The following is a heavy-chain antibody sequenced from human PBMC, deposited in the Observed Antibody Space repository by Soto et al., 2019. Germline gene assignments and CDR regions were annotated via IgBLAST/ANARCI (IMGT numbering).Heavy chain of an antibody. CDR1: GGSISSYY. CDR2: IYYSGST. V-gene: IGHV4-59*01. CDR3: ARDNGDYRYYFDY. Sequence: PSETLSLTCTVSGGSISSYYWSWIRQPPGKGLEWIGYIYYSGSTNYNPSLKSRATISVDTSKNQFSLKLSSVTAADTAVYYCARDNGDYRYYFDYWGQGTLVTVSS. J-gene: IGHJ4*02. D-gene: IGHD4-17*01.